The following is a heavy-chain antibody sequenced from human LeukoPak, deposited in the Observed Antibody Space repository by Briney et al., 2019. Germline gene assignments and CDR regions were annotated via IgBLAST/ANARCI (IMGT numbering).Heavy chain of an antibody. CDR3: AKDRATYLLLWFGDFDY. V-gene: IGHV3-30*02. D-gene: IGHD3-10*01. CDR1: GFTFSTYG. CDR2: MRYDGSNK. J-gene: IGHJ4*02. Sequence: GGSLRLSCAASGFTFSTYGIHWVRQAPGKGLEWVAFMRYDGSNKYYADSVKGRFTISRDNSKNTLYLQMNSLRAEDTAVYYCAKDRATYLLLWFGDFDYWGQGTLVTVSS.